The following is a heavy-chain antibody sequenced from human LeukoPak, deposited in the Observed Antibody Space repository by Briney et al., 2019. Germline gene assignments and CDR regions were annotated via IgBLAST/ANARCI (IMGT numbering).Heavy chain of an antibody. CDR2: IYYSGST. CDR1: GGSISSYY. J-gene: IGHJ5*02. V-gene: IGHV4-59*01. Sequence: SETLSLICTVSGGSISSYYWSWIRQPPGKGLEWIGYIYYSGSTNYNPSLKSRVTISVDTSKNQFSLKLSSVTAADTAVYYCARDLGQYYDTSDNWFDPWGQGTLVTVSS. D-gene: IGHD3-22*01. CDR3: ARDLGQYYDTSDNWFDP.